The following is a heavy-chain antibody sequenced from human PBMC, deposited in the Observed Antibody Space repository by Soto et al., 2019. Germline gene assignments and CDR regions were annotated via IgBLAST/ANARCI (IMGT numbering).Heavy chain of an antibody. Sequence: QVQLVQSGAEVKKPGASVKVSCKASGYTFTSYGISWVRQAPGQGLEWMGWISAYNGNTNYAQKLQGRVTMTTDTSTSTAYMEQRSLRSDDTAVHYCARSIIGYCSGGSCYAYFDIWGQGTMVTVSS. CDR3: ARSIIGYCSGGSCYAYFDI. CDR1: GYTFTSYG. D-gene: IGHD2-15*01. V-gene: IGHV1-18*01. J-gene: IGHJ3*02. CDR2: ISAYNGNT.